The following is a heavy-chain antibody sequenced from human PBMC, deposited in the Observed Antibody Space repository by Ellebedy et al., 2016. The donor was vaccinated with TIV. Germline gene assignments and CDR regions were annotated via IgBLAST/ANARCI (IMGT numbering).Heavy chain of an antibody. Sequence: GGSLRLSCAASGFTFNSYWMSWVRQAPGKGLEWVANINQDGSRIYYVDSVKGRFTIARYNAKNSVYLRMNTLRVEDTAVYHCVRDGAYGDYSPGYYGMDVWGQGTTFTVSS. V-gene: IGHV3-7*03. CDR3: VRDGAYGDYSPGYYGMDV. CDR1: GFTFNSYW. D-gene: IGHD3-22*01. CDR2: INQDGSRI. J-gene: IGHJ6*02.